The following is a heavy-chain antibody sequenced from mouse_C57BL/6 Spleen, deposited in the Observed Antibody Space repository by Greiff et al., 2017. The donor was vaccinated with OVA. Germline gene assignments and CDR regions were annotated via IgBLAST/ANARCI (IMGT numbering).Heavy chain of an antibody. CDR2: IYPRSGNT. V-gene: IGHV1-81*01. D-gene: IGHD2-1*01. Sequence: VQLQESGAELARPGASVKLSCKASGYTFTSYGISWVKQRTGQGLEWIGEIYPRSGNTYYNEKFKGKATLTADKSSSTAYMELRSLTSEDSAVYFCARSPYGNYEDYYAMDYWGQGTSVTVSS. J-gene: IGHJ4*01. CDR1: GYTFTSYG. CDR3: ARSPYGNYEDYYAMDY.